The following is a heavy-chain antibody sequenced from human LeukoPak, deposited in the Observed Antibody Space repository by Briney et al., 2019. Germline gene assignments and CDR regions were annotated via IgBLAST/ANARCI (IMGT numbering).Heavy chain of an antibody. V-gene: IGHV3-33*01. Sequence: GGSQRLSCAASGFIFSSSGMHWVRQTPGKGLEWVGIIWYDGSNKYYADSVKGRFTISRDNAKNTVYLQMNSLRVEDTAVYYCARDQGTSGGWPAVGRMGYFDYWGQGTLVTVSS. CDR2: IWYDGSNK. CDR3: ARDQGTSGGWPAVGRMGYFDY. CDR1: GFIFSSSG. J-gene: IGHJ4*02. D-gene: IGHD6-19*01.